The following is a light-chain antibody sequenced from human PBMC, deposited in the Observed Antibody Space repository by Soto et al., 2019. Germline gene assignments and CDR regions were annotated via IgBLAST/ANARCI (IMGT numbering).Light chain of an antibody. J-gene: IGKJ2*03. V-gene: IGKV3-15*01. Sequence: EIVMTQSPPTLSVSPGERVTLSCRASQSVSGNLDWYQQKPGQAPRLLIYGGSTRATGIPARFSGSGSGTEFTLTISSLQSEDFAVYYCQQYKNWPYSFGQGTKLEIK. CDR3: QQYKNWPYS. CDR2: GGS. CDR1: QSVSGN.